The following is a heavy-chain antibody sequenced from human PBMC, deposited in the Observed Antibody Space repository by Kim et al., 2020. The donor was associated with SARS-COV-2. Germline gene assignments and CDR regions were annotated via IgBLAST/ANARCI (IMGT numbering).Heavy chain of an antibody. Sequence: SETLSLTCAVSGGSISSGGYSWSWIRQPPGKGLEWIGYIYYSGSTYYNPSLKSRVTISVDRSKNQFSLKLSSVTAADTAVYYCARARGVVPCYFDLWCRG. CDR2: IYYSGST. D-gene: IGHD2-15*01. CDR1: GGSISSGGYS. V-gene: IGHV4-30-2*01. CDR3: ARARGVVPCYFDL. J-gene: IGHJ2*01.